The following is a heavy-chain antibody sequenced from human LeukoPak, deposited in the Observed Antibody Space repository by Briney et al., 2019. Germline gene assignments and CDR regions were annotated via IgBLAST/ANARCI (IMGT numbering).Heavy chain of an antibody. Sequence: ASVKVSCNASGYTFTGYYMHWVRHAPGQGLEWMGWINPNSGGTNYAQQFQGRVTMTRDTSISTAYMELSRLRSGDTAVYYCASPRVNYYDSSGYWVPPGYGGQGTLVTVPS. CDR2: INPNSGGT. CDR3: ASPRVNYYDSSGYWVPPGY. D-gene: IGHD3-22*01. V-gene: IGHV1-2*02. J-gene: IGHJ4*02. CDR1: GYTFTGYY.